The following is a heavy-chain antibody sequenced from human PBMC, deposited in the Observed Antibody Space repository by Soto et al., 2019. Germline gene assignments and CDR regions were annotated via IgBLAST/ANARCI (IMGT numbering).Heavy chain of an antibody. CDR3: EHSIPNCSGGSCYHPDFDY. V-gene: IGHV2-5*01. CDR1: GFSLSTSGGG. D-gene: IGHD2-15*01. CDR2: IYWNDDK. Sequence: QITLKESGPTLVKPTQTLTLTCTFSGFSLSTSGGGVGWIRQSPGKALESLALIYWNDDKSYCPSLKSRLTITKYNYKNQVVRTMTKMDTVDTATYYCEHSIPNCSGGSCYHPDFDYWGQGTLVTVSS. J-gene: IGHJ4*02.